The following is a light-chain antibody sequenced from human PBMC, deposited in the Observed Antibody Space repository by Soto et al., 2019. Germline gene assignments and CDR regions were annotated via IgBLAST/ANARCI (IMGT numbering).Light chain of an antibody. CDR1: QSVSNNY. CDR2: DAS. CDR3: QQYGSSSGT. V-gene: IGKV3-20*01. Sequence: EIVLTQSPGTLPLSPGERATLSCRASQSVSNNYLAWYQQKTGQAPRLLIYDASFRATGIPDRFSGSGSGTDFTLTISRLEPEDFAVYYCQQYGSSSGTFGQGTKVEIK. J-gene: IGKJ1*01.